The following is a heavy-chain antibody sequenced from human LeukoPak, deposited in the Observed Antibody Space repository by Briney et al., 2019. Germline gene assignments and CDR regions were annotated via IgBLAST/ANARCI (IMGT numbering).Heavy chain of an antibody. D-gene: IGHD5-12*01. J-gene: IGHJ4*02. CDR1: GFTFSTCW. CDR2: ISSSGDTI. Sequence: GGSLRLSCAASGFTFSTCWMSWVRQAPGKGLEWISYISSSGDTIYYADSVKGRFTISRDNAKNSLYLQMNSLRAEDTAVYYCARVGYDWAFDYWGQGTLVTVSS. CDR3: ARVGYDWAFDY. V-gene: IGHV3-11*01.